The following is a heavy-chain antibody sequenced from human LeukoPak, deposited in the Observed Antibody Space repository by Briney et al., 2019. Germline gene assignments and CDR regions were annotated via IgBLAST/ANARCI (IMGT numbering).Heavy chain of an antibody. CDR2: IVVGSGNT. Sequence: GASVKVSCKASGFTFTSSAMQWVRQARGQRLEWIGWIVVGSGNTNYAQKFQERVTITRDMSTSTAYMELSSLRSEDTAVYYCAAVLVGVPGSGSYYNTDYWGQGTLVTVSS. CDR1: GFTFTSSA. CDR3: AAVLVGVPGSGSYYNTDY. V-gene: IGHV1-58*02. D-gene: IGHD3-10*01. J-gene: IGHJ4*02.